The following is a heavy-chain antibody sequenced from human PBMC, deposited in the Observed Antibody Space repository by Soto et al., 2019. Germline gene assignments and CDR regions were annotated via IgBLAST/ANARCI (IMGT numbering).Heavy chain of an antibody. V-gene: IGHV1-46*01. Sequence: ASVKVSCKASGYTFSTYYMTWVRQAPGQGLEWMGTISPSSDNTTYAQKFQGRVTLARDTSTSTVYMELSSLRTEDAAVYYCGRSGMGTAFYGMDVWGQGTTVTVSS. CDR1: GYTFSTYY. CDR2: ISPSSDNT. D-gene: IGHD7-27*01. J-gene: IGHJ6*02. CDR3: GRSGMGTAFYGMDV.